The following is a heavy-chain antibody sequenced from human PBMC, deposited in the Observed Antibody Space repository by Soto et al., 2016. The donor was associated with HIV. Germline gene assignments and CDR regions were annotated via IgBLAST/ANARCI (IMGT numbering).Heavy chain of an antibody. Sequence: VQLVESGGGVVQPGRSLRLSCAASGFIFSSNAIHWVRQAPGKGLEWVAVISYDGSHKYYADSVKGRITISRDNSKNTVYLQMNSLRVEDTAVYYCARDLGEWLDEYFQHWGQGHPGHRLL. CDR2: ISYDGSHK. D-gene: IGHD3-10*01. CDR3: ARDLGEWLDEYFQH. CDR1: GFIFSSNA. J-gene: IGHJ1*01. V-gene: IGHV3-30*04.